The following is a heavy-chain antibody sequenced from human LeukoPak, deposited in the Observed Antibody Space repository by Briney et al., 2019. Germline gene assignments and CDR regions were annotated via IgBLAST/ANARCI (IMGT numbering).Heavy chain of an antibody. CDR1: GGSFSGYY. Sequence: SETLSLTCAVYGGSFSGYYWSWIRQPPGKGLEWIGEINHSGSTNYNPSLKSRVTISVDTSKNQFSLKLSSVTAADTAVYYCARAKSGWYAYFDYWGQGTLVTVSS. CDR3: ARAKSGWYAYFDY. J-gene: IGHJ4*02. D-gene: IGHD6-19*01. CDR2: INHSGST. V-gene: IGHV4-34*01.